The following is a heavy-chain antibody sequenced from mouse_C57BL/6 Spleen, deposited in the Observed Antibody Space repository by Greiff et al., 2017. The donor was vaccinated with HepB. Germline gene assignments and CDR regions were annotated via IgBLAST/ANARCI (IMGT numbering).Heavy chain of an antibody. V-gene: IGHV3-6*01. CDR2: ISYDGSN. CDR3: AREEDYYGSNY. CDR1: GYSITSGYY. J-gene: IGHJ2*01. D-gene: IGHD1-1*01. Sequence: EVQLVESGPGLVKPSQSLSLTCSVPGYSITSGYYWNWIRQFPGNKLEWMGYISYDGSNNYNPSLKNRISITRDTSKNQFFLKLNSVTTEDTATYYCAREEDYYGSNYWGQGTTLTVSS.